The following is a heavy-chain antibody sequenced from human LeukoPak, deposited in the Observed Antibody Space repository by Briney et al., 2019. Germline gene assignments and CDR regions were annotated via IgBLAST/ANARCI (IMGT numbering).Heavy chain of an antibody. J-gene: IGHJ5*02. Sequence: PSETLSLTCAVYGGSFSGYYWSWIRQPPGKGLEWIGEINHSGSTNYNPSLKSRVTTSVDTSKNQFSLKLSSVTAADTAVYYCARGAVRSYYGSGSRWFDPWGQGTLVTVSS. CDR1: GGSFSGYY. CDR3: ARGAVRSYYGSGSRWFDP. D-gene: IGHD3-10*01. CDR2: INHSGST. V-gene: IGHV4-34*01.